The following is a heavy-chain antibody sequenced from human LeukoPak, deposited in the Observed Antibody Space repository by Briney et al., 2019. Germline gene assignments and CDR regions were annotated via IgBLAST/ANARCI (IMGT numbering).Heavy chain of an antibody. CDR2: SYSGNTT. CDR3: ATYSSGRRGYYFDS. Sequence: GGSLRLSCAASGFTVSSNYMSWVRQAPGKGLEWVAISYSGNTTYCADSVRGRFTISRDKSKNRLHLQMNSLRAEDTAVYYCATYSSGRRGYYFDSWGQGTLVTVSS. J-gene: IGHJ4*02. D-gene: IGHD6-19*01. V-gene: IGHV3-66*01. CDR1: GFTVSSNY.